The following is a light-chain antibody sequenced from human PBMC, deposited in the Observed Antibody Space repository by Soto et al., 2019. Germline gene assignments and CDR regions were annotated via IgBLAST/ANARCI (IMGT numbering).Light chain of an antibody. Sequence: DVVMTQSPLSLPVTLGQPASISCRSSQSLVYSDGSTYLNWFQQRPGQAPRRLIYKVSNRESGGPDRFSCSGSGTDFTLKISRVESEDVGIYYCLQRTHWPWTFCQGTKVEIK. CDR1: QSLVYSDGSTY. CDR2: KVS. V-gene: IGKV2-30*01. CDR3: LQRTHWPWT. J-gene: IGKJ1*01.